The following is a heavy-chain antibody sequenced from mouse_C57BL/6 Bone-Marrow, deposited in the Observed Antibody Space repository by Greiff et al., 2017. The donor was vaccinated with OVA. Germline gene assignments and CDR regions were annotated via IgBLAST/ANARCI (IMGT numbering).Heavy chain of an antibody. CDR3: VGHGYYAMDY. V-gene: IGHV10-1*01. J-gene: IGHJ4*01. Sequence: EVQLVESGGGLVQPKGSLKLSCAASGFSFNTYAMNWVRQAPGKGLEWVARIRSKSNNYATYYADSVKDRFTISRDDSESMLYLQMNNLKTEDTAMYYCVGHGYYAMDYWGQGTSVTVSS. CDR1: GFSFNTYA. CDR2: IRSKSNNYAT.